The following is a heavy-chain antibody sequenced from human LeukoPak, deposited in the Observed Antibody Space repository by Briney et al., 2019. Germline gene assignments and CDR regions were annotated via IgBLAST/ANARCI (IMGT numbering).Heavy chain of an antibody. CDR1: GYTLTELS. D-gene: IGHD4-17*01. J-gene: IGHJ3*02. CDR2: FDPEDGET. CDR3: ATSYREYGDYERGPFDI. Sequence: ASVKVSCKVSGYTLTELSMYWVRQAPGKGLEWMGGFDPEDGETIYAQKFQGRVTMTEDTSTDTAYMELSSLRSEDTAVYYCATSYREYGDYERGPFDIWGQGTMVTVSS. V-gene: IGHV1-24*01.